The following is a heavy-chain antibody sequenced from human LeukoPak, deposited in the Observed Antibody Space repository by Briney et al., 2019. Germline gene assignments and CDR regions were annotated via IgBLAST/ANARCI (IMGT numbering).Heavy chain of an antibody. D-gene: IGHD1-1*01. V-gene: IGHV4-39*07. CDR2: IYYSGST. J-gene: IGHJ4*02. CDR3: ARDHMAYRTDY. Sequence: PSETLSLTCTVSGGSISSSSYYWGWIRQPPGKGLEWIGSIYYSGSTYYNPSLKSRVTISVDTSKNQFSLKLSSVTAADTAVYYCARDHMAYRTDYWGQGTLVTVSS. CDR1: GGSISSSSYY.